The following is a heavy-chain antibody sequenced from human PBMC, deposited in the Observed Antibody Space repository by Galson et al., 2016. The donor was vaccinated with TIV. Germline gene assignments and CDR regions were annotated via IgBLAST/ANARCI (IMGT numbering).Heavy chain of an antibody. Sequence: SGGTFNNYAINWVRQAPGQGLEWMGGILPISATTNYAQNFQGRVTITTDKFTSTVYMELSSMRSGDTAVHFCARDIPCGGSCYFFDDWGQGTLVTVSS. J-gene: IGHJ4*02. V-gene: IGHV1-69*05. CDR1: GGTFNNYA. D-gene: IGHD2-15*01. CDR2: ILPISATT. CDR3: ARDIPCGGSCYFFDD.